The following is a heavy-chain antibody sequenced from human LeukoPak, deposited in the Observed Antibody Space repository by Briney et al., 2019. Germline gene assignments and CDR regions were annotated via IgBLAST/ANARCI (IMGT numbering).Heavy chain of an antibody. CDR3: AKDYYDSSGYSYYFDY. D-gene: IGHD3-22*01. Sequence: GGSLRLSCAASGFTFDDYAMHWVRQAPGKGLEWVSLISWDGSSTYYAYSVKGRFTISRDNAKNSLYLQINSLRAEDTALYYCAKDYYDSSGYSYYFDYWGQGTLVTVSS. CDR1: GFTFDDYA. V-gene: IGHV3-43D*03. J-gene: IGHJ4*02. CDR2: ISWDGSST.